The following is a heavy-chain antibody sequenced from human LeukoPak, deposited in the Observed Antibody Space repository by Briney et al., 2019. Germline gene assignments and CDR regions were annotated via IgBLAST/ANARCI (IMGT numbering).Heavy chain of an antibody. Sequence: SGGSLRLSCAASGFTFDDYGMGWVRQAPGKGLEWVSGINWNGGSTGYADSVKGRFTISRDNAKNSLYLQMNSLRAEDTALYYCAREILITMVRGVIDYWGQGTLVTVSS. V-gene: IGHV3-20*04. CDR3: AREILITMVRGVIDY. D-gene: IGHD3-10*01. CDR1: GFTFDDYG. CDR2: INWNGGST. J-gene: IGHJ4*02.